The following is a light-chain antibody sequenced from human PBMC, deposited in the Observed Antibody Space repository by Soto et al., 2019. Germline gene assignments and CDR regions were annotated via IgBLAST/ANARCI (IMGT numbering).Light chain of an antibody. V-gene: IGLV2-23*02. CDR2: EVS. CDR3: CSYAGSSTFFSL. J-gene: IGLJ3*02. Sequence: QSALTQPASVSGSPGQSITISCTGTSSDVGSYNLVSWYQQHPGKAPKLMIYEVSKRPSGVSNRFSGSKSGNTASLTISGLQAEDEADYYCCSYAGSSTFFSLFGGGTKVTVL. CDR1: SSDVGSYNL.